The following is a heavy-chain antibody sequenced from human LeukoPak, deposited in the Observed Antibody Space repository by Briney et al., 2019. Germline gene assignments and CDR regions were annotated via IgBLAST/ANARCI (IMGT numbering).Heavy chain of an antibody. CDR1: GYSISSGYH. J-gene: IGHJ3*02. CDR2: IYHSGST. V-gene: IGHV4-38-2*02. CDR3: ARGLVPWFGPKGSAFDI. D-gene: IGHD3-10*01. Sequence: PSETLSLTCTVSGYSISSGYHWGWIRQPPGKGLEWIGSIYHSGSTYYNPSLKSRVTISVDTSKNQFSLKLSSVTAADTAVYYCARGLVPWFGPKGSAFDIWGQGTMVTVSS.